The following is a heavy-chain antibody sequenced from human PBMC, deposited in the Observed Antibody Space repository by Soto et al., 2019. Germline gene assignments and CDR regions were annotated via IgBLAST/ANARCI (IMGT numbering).Heavy chain of an antibody. CDR2: MNPNSGNT. CDR1: GYTFTSYD. J-gene: IGHJ4*02. CDR3: LITMVRGVMGYFDY. V-gene: IGHV1-8*01. Sequence: PSVKVSCKASGYTFTSYDINWVRQATGQGLEWMGWMNPNSGNTGYAQKFQGRVTMTRNTSISTAYMELSSLRSEDTAVYYCLITMVRGVMGYFDYWGQGTLVTVSS. D-gene: IGHD3-10*01.